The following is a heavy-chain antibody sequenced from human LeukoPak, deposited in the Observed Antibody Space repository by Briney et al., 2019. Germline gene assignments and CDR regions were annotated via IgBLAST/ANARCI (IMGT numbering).Heavy chain of an antibody. D-gene: IGHD5-12*01. CDR1: GGSFSGYY. Sequence: SETLSLTCAVYGGSFSGYYWSWIRQPPGKGLEWIGEINHSGSTNYNPSLKSRVTISVDTSKNQFSLKLSSVTAADTAVYYCARGNIVATTNQRRDFDYWGQGTLVTVSS. CDR3: ARGNIVATTNQRRDFDY. V-gene: IGHV4-34*01. J-gene: IGHJ4*02. CDR2: INHSGST.